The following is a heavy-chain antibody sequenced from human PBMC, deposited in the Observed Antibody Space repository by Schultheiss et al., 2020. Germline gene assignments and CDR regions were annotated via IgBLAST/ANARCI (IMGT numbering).Heavy chain of an antibody. D-gene: IGHD4-17*01. J-gene: IGHJ4*02. V-gene: IGHV4-31*03. CDR3: ARGVDYGDDGGY. CDR2: IYYSGTT. Sequence: SETLSLTCTVSGGSISIGGYYWSWIRQLPGKGLEWMGYIYYSGTTYYNPSLKSRLTMSVDTSKKQFSLRLSSMTAADTAIYYCARGVDYGDDGGYWGQGTLVTVSS. CDR1: GGSISIGGYY.